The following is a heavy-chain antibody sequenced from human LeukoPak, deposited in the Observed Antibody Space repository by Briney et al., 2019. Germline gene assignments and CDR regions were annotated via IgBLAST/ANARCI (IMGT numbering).Heavy chain of an antibody. CDR1: GFTFSSYW. D-gene: IGHD1-26*01. V-gene: IGHV3-7*01. CDR2: MNIDGSEK. Sequence: GGSLRLSCAASGFTFSSYWMGWVRQAPGKRLEWVANMNIDGSEKYYADSAKGRFTISRDNARNSVYLQMNSLRVEDTAVYYCARDPVEWELLLDYWGQGTLVTVSP. CDR3: ARDPVEWELLLDY. J-gene: IGHJ4*02.